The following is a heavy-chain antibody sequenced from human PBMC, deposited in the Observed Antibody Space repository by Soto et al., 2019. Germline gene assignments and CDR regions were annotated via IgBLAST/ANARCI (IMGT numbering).Heavy chain of an antibody. V-gene: IGHV1-69*11. CDR1: GGTLSSSG. CDR2: IVPSLDTT. J-gene: IGHJ6*02. CDR3: ARWPQPRYTADPYAVDV. D-gene: IGHD3-16*02. Sequence: QVPLVASGTEVEKPGSSVKVSRKGSGGTLSSSGFSLGPQAPGKGLEWMGMIVPSLDTTNYAQKFQARVTITADEVTSTAYMELRSLRSEDTAVYYCARWPQPRYTADPYAVDVWGQGTRVIVSS.